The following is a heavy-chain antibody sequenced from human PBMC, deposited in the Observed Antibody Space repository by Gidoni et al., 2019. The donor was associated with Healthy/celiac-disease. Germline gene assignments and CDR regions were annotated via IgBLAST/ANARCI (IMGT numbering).Heavy chain of an antibody. J-gene: IGHJ4*02. CDR2: LYYSGST. V-gene: IGHV4-31*03. CDR1: GGSISSGGYY. Sequence: QVQLQESGPGLVQLSQPLSLTCTVSGGSISSGGYYWSWIRQHPGKGLEWIGYLYYSGSTYYNPSLKSRVTISVDTSKNQFSLKLSSVTAADTAVYYCAGGVTMTTVSYFDYWGQGTLVTVSS. D-gene: IGHD4-17*01. CDR3: AGGVTMTTVSYFDY.